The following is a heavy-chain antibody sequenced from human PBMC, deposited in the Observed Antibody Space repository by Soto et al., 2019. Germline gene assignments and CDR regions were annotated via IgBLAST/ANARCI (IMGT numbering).Heavy chain of an antibody. V-gene: IGHV4-59*02. D-gene: IGHD1-1*01. Sequence: SETLSLTCSVSDASVSKYYWSWIRQPPGKGLEWIAYISHTGYTSYNPSLESRLTISMDKSKNQLSLNLNSVTTAETAVYYCARGQLLLAYWGQGTTVTVSS. CDR3: ARGQLLLAY. CDR1: DASVSKYY. CDR2: ISHTGYT. J-gene: IGHJ4*02.